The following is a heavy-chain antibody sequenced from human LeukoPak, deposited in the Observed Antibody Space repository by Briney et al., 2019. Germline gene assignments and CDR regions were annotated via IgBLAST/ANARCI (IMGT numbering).Heavy chain of an antibody. J-gene: IGHJ5*02. CDR3: ARLSSGWDLSWFDP. CDR2: IYYSGGT. Sequence: PSEALSLTCAVYGGSFSGYYWSWIRQPPGKGLEWIGSIYYSGGTYHTPSLKSRVTISVDTSKNQFSLKPSSVSAADTAVYYCARLSSGWDLSWFDPWGQGTLVTVSS. CDR1: GGSFSGYY. D-gene: IGHD6-19*01. V-gene: IGHV4-34*01.